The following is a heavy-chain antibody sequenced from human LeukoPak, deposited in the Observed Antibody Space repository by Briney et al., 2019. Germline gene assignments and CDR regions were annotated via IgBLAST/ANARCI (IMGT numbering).Heavy chain of an antibody. Sequence: GGSLRLSCAASGFTVSSNYMSWVRQAPGKGLEWVSVIYSGGSTYYADSVKGRFTISRDNSKNTLYLHMNSLRAEDTAVYYCARSSLYDILTGYYTPYYFDYWGQGTLVTVSS. V-gene: IGHV3-53*01. D-gene: IGHD3-9*01. CDR1: GFTVSSNY. J-gene: IGHJ4*02. CDR2: IYSGGST. CDR3: ARSSLYDILTGYYTPYYFDY.